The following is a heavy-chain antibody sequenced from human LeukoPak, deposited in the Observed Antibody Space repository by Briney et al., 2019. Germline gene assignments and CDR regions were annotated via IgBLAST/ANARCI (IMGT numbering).Heavy chain of an antibody. J-gene: IGHJ4*02. D-gene: IGHD4-17*01. CDR2: MHYSGST. V-gene: IGHV4-39*01. CDR3: ARQGDYNYGDYAHY. CDR1: GGSISSSSYY. Sequence: PSETLSLTCTVSGGSISSSSYYWAWIRQPPGKGLEWIGRMHYSGSTYSNPSLKSRVTISVDTSKNQFSLKMSSVTAADTAFYYCARQGDYNYGDYAHYWGQGTLVTVSS.